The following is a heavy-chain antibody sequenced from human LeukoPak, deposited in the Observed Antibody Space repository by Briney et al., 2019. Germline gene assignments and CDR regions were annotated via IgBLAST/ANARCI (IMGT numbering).Heavy chain of an antibody. Sequence: PGGSLRLSCAASGFTFSSYSMNWVRQAPGKGLEWVSSISSSSSYIYYADSVKGRFTISGDNAKNSLYLQMNSLRAEDTAVYYCAKYYYGSGSYYFDYWGQGTLVSVSS. J-gene: IGHJ4*02. CDR1: GFTFSSYS. V-gene: IGHV3-21*01. CDR3: AKYYYGSGSYYFDY. D-gene: IGHD3-10*01. CDR2: ISSSSSYI.